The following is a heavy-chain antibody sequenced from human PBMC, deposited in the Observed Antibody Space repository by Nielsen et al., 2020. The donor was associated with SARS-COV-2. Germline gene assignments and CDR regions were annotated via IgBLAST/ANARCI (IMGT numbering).Heavy chain of an antibody. CDR1: GYTFTGYY. D-gene: IGHD1-26*01. CDR2: INSNTGYT. J-gene: IGHJ4*02. Sequence: ASVNVSCMASGYTFTGYYIHWVRLAPGLGPEWIGRINSNTGYTYFAQKFQGRVTMTRDTSISTAYMELSSLTSDDTAVYHCAREGDDLAELDSWGQGTLVSVSS. CDR3: AREGDDLAELDS. V-gene: IGHV1-2*06.